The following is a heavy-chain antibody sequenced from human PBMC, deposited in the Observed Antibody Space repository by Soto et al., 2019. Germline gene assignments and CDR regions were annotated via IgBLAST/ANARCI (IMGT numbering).Heavy chain of an antibody. CDR2: INSDGSST. D-gene: IGHD2-2*01. Sequence: EVPLVESGGGLVQPGGSLRLSCAASGFTFSSYWMHWVRQAPGKGLVWVSRINSDGSSTTYADSVKGRFTISRDNAKNTLYLQMNSLRAEDTAVYYCARVETCSSTSCYSVFDYWGQGTVVTVSS. CDR3: ARVETCSSTSCYSVFDY. CDR1: GFTFSSYW. V-gene: IGHV3-74*03. J-gene: IGHJ4*02.